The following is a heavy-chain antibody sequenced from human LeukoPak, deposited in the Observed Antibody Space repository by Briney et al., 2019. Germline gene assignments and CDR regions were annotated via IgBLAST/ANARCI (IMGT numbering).Heavy chain of an antibody. Sequence: PSETLSLTCAVYGGSFSGYYWSWIRQPPGKGLEWIGEINHSGSTNYNLSLKSRVTISVDTSKNQFSLKLSSVTAADTAVYYCASLGFTSGDYLGLRDYWGQGTLVTVSS. D-gene: IGHD4-17*01. V-gene: IGHV4-34*01. CDR1: GGSFSGYY. CDR3: ASLGFTSGDYLGLRDY. CDR2: INHSGST. J-gene: IGHJ4*02.